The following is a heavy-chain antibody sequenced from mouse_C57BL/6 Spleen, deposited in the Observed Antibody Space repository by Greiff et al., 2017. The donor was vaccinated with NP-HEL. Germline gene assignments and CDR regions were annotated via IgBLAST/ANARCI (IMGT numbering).Heavy chain of an antibody. CDR1: GYTFTSYW. CDR2: IYPGSGST. Sequence: QVQLQQPGAELVKPGASVKMSCKASGYTFTSYWITWVKQRPGQGLEWIGDIYPGSGSTNYNEKFKSKATLTVDTSSSTAYMQLSSLTSEDSAVYYCARSTTVVAGFDYWGQGTTLTVSS. CDR3: ARSTTVVAGFDY. V-gene: IGHV1-55*01. J-gene: IGHJ2*01. D-gene: IGHD1-1*01.